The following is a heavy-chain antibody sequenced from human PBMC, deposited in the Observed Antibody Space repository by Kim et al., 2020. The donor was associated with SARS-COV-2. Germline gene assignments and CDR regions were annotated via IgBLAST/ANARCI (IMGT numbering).Heavy chain of an antibody. CDR3: ARDGPEVTWGYYFDY. J-gene: IGHJ4*02. Sequence: GGSLRLSCAASGFTFSSYGMHWVRQAPGKGLEWVAVIWYDGSNKYYADSVKGRFTISRDNSKNTLYLQMNSLRAEDTAVYYCARDGPEVTWGYYFDYWGQGTLVTVSS. CDR2: IWYDGSNK. V-gene: IGHV3-33*01. D-gene: IGHD5-18*01. CDR1: GFTFSSYG.